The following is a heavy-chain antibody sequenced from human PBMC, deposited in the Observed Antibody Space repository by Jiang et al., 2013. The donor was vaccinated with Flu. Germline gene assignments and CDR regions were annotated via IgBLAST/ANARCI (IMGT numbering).Heavy chain of an antibody. J-gene: IGHJ3*02. D-gene: IGHD3-16*01. Sequence: SLSCNVSGDSVISTGYYWSWIRQYPGKGLEWIGHIYYSGSPYYNPSLKSRLTISVHTSKNEFSLKLNSVTAADTAVYYCARWGDETAAFDIWGQGTTVTVSS. V-gene: IGHV4-31*03. CDR3: ARWGDETAAFDI. CDR1: GDSVISTGYY. CDR2: IYYSGSP.